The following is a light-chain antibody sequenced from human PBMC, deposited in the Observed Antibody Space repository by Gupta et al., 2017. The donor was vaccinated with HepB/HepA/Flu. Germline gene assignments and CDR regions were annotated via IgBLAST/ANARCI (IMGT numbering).Light chain of an antibody. CDR2: GAS. V-gene: IGKV3-15*01. Sequence: EIVMTQSPATLSVSPGERATLSCRTSQSVGSYLAWYQQKPGQPPSLLIDGASTRATGTPARFSGSGSGTEFTLTISNLQSEDFAIYYCQQERDWPLTFGGGTKVEIK. CDR3: QQERDWPLT. J-gene: IGKJ4*01. CDR1: QSVGSY.